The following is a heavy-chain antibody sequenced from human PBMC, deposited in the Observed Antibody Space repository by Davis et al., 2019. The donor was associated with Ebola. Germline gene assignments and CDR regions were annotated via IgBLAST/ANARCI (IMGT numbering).Heavy chain of an antibody. D-gene: IGHD3-16*02. Sequence: GESLKISCAASGFTFSSYWMHWVRQAPGKGLVWVSRINSDGSSTSYADSVKGRFTISRDNTKNTLYLQMNSLRAEDTAVYYCAREGDYDYVWGSYRNYYFDYWGQGTLVTVSS. CDR3: AREGDYDYVWGSYRNYYFDY. V-gene: IGHV3-74*01. CDR1: GFTFSSYW. J-gene: IGHJ4*02. CDR2: INSDGSST.